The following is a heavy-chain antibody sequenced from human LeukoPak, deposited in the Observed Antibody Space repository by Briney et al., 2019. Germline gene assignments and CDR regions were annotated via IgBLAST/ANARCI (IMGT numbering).Heavy chain of an antibody. Sequence: ASVKVSCKASGCTFTSYDINWVRQDTGQGLEWMGWMNPNSGNTGYAQKFQGRVTITTNSSISTAYMVLSSLRSEDTAVCYCARALRGVVSRVNYYMDVWGKRTTVTVSS. J-gene: IGHJ6*03. D-gene: IGHD2-15*01. CDR1: GCTFTSYD. V-gene: IGHV1-8*03. CDR3: ARALRGVVSRVNYYMDV. CDR2: MNPNSGNT.